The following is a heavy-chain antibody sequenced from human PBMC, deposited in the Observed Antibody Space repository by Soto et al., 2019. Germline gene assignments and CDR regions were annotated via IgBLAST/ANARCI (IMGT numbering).Heavy chain of an antibody. J-gene: IGHJ3*02. CDR3: ARADYYDSSGYYRLFDI. CDR1: GGTFSSYA. V-gene: IGHV1-69*13. CDR2: IIPIFSTA. D-gene: IGHD3-22*01. Sequence: ASVKVSCKASGGTFSSYAISWVRQAPGQGLEWMGGIIPIFSTANYAQKFQGRVTITADESTSTAYMELSSLRSEDTAVYYCARADYYDSSGYYRLFDIWGQGTMVTVSS.